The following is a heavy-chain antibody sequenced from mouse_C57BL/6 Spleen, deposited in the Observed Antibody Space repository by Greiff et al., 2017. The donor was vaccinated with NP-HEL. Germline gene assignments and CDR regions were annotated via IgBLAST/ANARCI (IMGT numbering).Heavy chain of an antibody. CDR3: AREGYGNYPWFAY. Sequence: VMLVESGPELVKPGASVKISCKASGYAFSSSWMNWVKQRPGKGLEWIGRIYPGDGDTNYNGKFKGKATLTADKSSSTAYMQLSSLTSEDSAVYFCAREGYGNYPWFAYWGQGTLVTVSA. D-gene: IGHD2-1*01. V-gene: IGHV1-82*01. CDR2: IYPGDGDT. J-gene: IGHJ3*01. CDR1: GYAFSSSW.